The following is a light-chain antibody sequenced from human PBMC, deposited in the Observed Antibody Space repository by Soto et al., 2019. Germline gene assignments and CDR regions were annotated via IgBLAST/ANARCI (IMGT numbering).Light chain of an antibody. CDR1: QSISSY. V-gene: IGKV1-39*01. CDR2: GTS. CDR3: QQSYRALTWT. Sequence: DILMTQSPSSLSASVGDRVTISCRASQSISSYLNWYQQKPGKAPKLLIYGTSSLQSGVPSRFSGSGSGTDFTLTISSLQPEDFATYYCQQSYRALTWTFGQGTRVEIK. J-gene: IGKJ1*01.